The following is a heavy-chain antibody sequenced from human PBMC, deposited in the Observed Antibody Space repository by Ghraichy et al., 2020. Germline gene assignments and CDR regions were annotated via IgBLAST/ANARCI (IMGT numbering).Heavy chain of an antibody. J-gene: IGHJ4*02. CDR1: GGSISSGSHY. V-gene: IGHV4-39*02. Sequence: SQTLSLTCTVSGGSISSGSHYWGWIRQPPGKGLEWIGSIYYSGITYYKPSLKSRITISVDTSKNHFSLRLSSVTAADTAVYYCASTPSSGWPLTFDYWGQGILVTVSS. CDR3: ASTPSSGWPLTFDY. D-gene: IGHD6-19*01. CDR2: IYYSGIT.